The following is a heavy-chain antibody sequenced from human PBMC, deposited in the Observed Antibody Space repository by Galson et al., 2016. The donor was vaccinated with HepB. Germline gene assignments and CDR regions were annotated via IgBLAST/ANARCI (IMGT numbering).Heavy chain of an antibody. CDR1: GFTFSIHD. Sequence: SLRLSCAASGFTFSIHDMHWVRQVTGKGLEWVSAIETAGDTYYPDSVKGRFTISRENAKSSLYLQMNDLRAGDTAVYYCARGKSLLTMPWNYGLDVGGKGTAVTVSS. V-gene: IGHV3-13*01. J-gene: IGHJ6*04. CDR2: IETAGDT. D-gene: IGHD1-1*01. CDR3: ARGKSLLTMPWNYGLDV.